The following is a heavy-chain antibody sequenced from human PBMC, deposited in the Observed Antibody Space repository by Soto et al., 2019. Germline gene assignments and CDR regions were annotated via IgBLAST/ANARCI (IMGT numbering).Heavy chain of an antibody. CDR2: IYHSGYT. V-gene: IGHV4-30-2*01. J-gene: IGHJ5*02. CDR1: GGSISSGGYA. D-gene: IGHD1-7*01. CDR3: AIDSHTGNYFDP. Sequence: QMRLQESGSGLVKPSQTLSLTCAVSGGSISSGGYAWNWIRQPQGKGLEWMGYIYHSGYTSYNPSIKNRVTISVAKSKNQFSLTLSFVTAADTAVYYCAIDSHTGNYFDPWGQGTLVTVSS.